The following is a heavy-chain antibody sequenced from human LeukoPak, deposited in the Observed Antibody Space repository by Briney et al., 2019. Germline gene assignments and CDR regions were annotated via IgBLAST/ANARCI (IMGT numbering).Heavy chain of an antibody. CDR3: ARGLGYSSSYNWFDP. CDR1: GGTFSSYA. D-gene: IGHD6-13*01. V-gene: IGHV1-69*04. J-gene: IGHJ5*02. Sequence: ASVKVSCKASGGTFSSYAISWVRQAPGQGLEWMGRIIPILGIANYAQKFQGRVTITADKSTSTAYMELSSLRSEDTAVYYCARGLGYSSSYNWFDPWGQGALVTVSS. CDR2: IIPILGIA.